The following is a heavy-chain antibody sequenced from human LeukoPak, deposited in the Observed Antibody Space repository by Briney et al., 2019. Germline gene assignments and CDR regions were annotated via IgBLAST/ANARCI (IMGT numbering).Heavy chain of an antibody. CDR2: IKSKTDVGTT. J-gene: IGHJ4*02. Sequence: GGSLRLSCAASGFAFSNAWMSWVRQAPGKGLEWVGRIKSKTDVGTTDYAAPVKGRFTISRDDSKNTLYLQMNSLKTEDTAVYYCTAPIGARPGDLDYWGQGTLVTVSS. V-gene: IGHV3-15*01. CDR3: TAPIGARPGDLDY. D-gene: IGHD6-6*01. CDR1: GFAFSNAW.